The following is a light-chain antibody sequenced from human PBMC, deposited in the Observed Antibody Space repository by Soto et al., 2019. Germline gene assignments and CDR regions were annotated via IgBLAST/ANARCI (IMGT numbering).Light chain of an antibody. V-gene: IGLV2-8*01. J-gene: IGLJ2*01. CDR2: EVS. Sequence: QSALTQPPSASGSPGQSVTISCTGTSSDIGSYNYVSWYQQYPGKAPKLIIYEVSQRPSGVPDRFSGSTSGNTASLTVSGLQLEDEADYYCSSFTGSDNPFGGGTKLTVL. CDR1: SSDIGSYNY. CDR3: SSFTGSDNP.